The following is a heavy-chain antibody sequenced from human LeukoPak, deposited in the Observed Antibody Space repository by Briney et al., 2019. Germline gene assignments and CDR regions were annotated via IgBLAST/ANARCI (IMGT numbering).Heavy chain of an antibody. Sequence: GSLRLSCSVSGFSFTSYWMHWVRQPPGKGLEWIGEIHHSGSTHYNPSLKSRLSISVDTSKNQFSLKMSSVTAADTAVYYCARTGYSSSYYKFRFDYWGQGTLVTVSS. D-gene: IGHD6-13*01. J-gene: IGHJ4*02. CDR1: GFSFTSYW. V-gene: IGHV4-4*02. CDR3: ARTGYSSSYYKFRFDY. CDR2: IHHSGST.